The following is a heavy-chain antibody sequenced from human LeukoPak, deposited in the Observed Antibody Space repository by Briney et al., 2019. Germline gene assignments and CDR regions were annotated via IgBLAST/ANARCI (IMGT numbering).Heavy chain of an antibody. CDR1: GFTFSSYG. D-gene: IGHD1-1*01. Sequence: GGSLRLSCAASGFTFSSYGMSWVRQAPGKGLVWVSRINSDGSVTDYADSVKGRFTISRDNGKKTLYLHMDSLRAEDTAVYYCVRPSGSWSGQGVWGQGTLVTGSS. CDR2: INSDGSVT. J-gene: IGHJ4*02. V-gene: IGHV3-74*01. CDR3: VRPSGSWSGQGV.